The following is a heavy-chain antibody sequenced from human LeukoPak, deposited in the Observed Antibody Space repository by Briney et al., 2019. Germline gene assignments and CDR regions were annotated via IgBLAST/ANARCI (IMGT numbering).Heavy chain of an antibody. D-gene: IGHD6-19*01. Sequence: SETLSLTCTVSGGSISSYYWSWIRQPPGKGLEWIGYIYYSGSTNYNPSLKSRVTISVDTSKNQFSLKLSSVTAADTAVYYCARDNPFSSGHPPTSGMDVWGQGTAVTVSS. V-gene: IGHV4-59*01. CDR1: GGSISSYY. J-gene: IGHJ6*02. CDR3: ARDNPFSSGHPPTSGMDV. CDR2: IYYSGST.